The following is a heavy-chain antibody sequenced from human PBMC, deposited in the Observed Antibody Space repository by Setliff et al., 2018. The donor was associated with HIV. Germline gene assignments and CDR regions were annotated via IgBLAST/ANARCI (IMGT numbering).Heavy chain of an antibody. D-gene: IGHD5-18*01. CDR3: ARGGYGYTSDYFDY. Sequence: LSLTCSVSGDSISSAGYYWNWIRQRPETGLEWIGYIYYSGRTFYNPSLKSQITISVDTSKNQFSLKLNSVTAADTAVYYCARGGYGYTSDYFDYWGQGILVTVSS. CDR2: IYYSGRT. V-gene: IGHV4-31*01. CDR1: GDSISSAGYY. J-gene: IGHJ4*02.